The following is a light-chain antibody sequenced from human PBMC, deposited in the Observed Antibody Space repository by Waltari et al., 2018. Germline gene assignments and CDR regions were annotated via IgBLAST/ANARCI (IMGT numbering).Light chain of an antibody. CDR3: QQSNSAPWT. CDR1: QSISIY. V-gene: IGKV1-39*01. CDR2: AAS. J-gene: IGKJ1*01. Sequence: DIQITQSPSSLSASVGDRVTITCRASQSISIYLNWYQQKPGKAPKLLMYAASSLQSGVPSRFSGSGSGTDFTLTISSLQPEDSATYYCQQSNSAPWTFGQGTKVEIK.